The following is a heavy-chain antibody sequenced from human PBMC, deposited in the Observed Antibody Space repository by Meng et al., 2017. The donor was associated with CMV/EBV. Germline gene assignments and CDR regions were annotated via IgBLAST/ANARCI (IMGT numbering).Heavy chain of an antibody. CDR2: MNPYSGNT. CDR1: GYTFTDYD. J-gene: IGHJ6*02. Sequence: ASVKVSCKASGYTFTDYDVNWVRQAAGQGLEWMGWMNPYSGNTGYAQKFQGRVTVTRNTSISTAYMELSSLRSEDTAVYYCARDAGYCSSTSCEHYYGMDVWGQGTTVTVSS. V-gene: IGHV1-8*03. D-gene: IGHD2-2*01. CDR3: ARDAGYCSSTSCEHYYGMDV.